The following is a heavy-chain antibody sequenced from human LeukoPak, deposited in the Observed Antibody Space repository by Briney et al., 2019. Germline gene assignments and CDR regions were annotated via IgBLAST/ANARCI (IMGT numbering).Heavy chain of an antibody. J-gene: IGHJ5*02. CDR3: ARGRRYCSSTSCYNWFDP. Sequence: GASVKVSCKASGYTFTSYGISWVRQALGQGLEWMGWISAYNGNTNYAQKLQGRVTMTTDTSTSTAYMELRSLRSDDTAVYYCARGRRYCSSTSCYNWFDPWGQGTLVTVSS. CDR2: ISAYNGNT. V-gene: IGHV1-18*01. D-gene: IGHD2-2*01. CDR1: GYTFTSYG.